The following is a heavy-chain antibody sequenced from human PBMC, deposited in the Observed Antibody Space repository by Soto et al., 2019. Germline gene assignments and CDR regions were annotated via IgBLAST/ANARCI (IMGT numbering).Heavy chain of an antibody. J-gene: IGHJ4*02. D-gene: IGHD3-16*01. CDR2: ITDGLTK. Sequence: EVRLVDSGGDLVQPGGALRLSCAASGFSFSNYNMNWVLQAPGTGLELVSHITDGLTKHYADFVQGRVTISRDNAKNSLYLEMTDLRDEDTAVYYCARDTSHGVTIGGLDSWGQGTLVTVSS. V-gene: IGHV3-48*02. CDR3: ARDTSHGVTIGGLDS. CDR1: GFSFSNYN.